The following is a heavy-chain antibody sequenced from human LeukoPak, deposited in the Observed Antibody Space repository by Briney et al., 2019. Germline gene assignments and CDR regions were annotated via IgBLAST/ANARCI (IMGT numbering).Heavy chain of an antibody. D-gene: IGHD3-22*01. CDR3: ARGNSSGFR. CDR2: TYYSVSS. Sequence: SETLSLTCTVSGDSISRGGYSWSWIRQHPGKGLEWIGYTYYSVSSYYNPSFMSRLTISVDTSKNQFSLKLSSVTAADTAVYYCARGNSSGFRWGQGTLVTVSS. J-gene: IGHJ4*02. CDR1: GDSISRGGYS. V-gene: IGHV4-31*03.